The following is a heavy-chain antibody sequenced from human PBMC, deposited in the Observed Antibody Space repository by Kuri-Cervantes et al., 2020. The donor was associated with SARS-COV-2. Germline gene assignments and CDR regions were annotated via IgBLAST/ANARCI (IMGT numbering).Heavy chain of an antibody. CDR1: GLTFSGYA. D-gene: IGHD2-15*01. CDR3: ATEGGTYSGWFDP. J-gene: IGHJ5*02. V-gene: IGHV3-30-3*01. CDR2: SSFDGSNE. Sequence: GGSLRLSCAASGLTFSGYAVHWVRQAPGKGLEWVSLSSFDGSNEYYADSVEGRFNISRDTSKNTLYLQMKSQRPEDTAVYYCATEGGTYSGWFDPWGQGTLVTVSS.